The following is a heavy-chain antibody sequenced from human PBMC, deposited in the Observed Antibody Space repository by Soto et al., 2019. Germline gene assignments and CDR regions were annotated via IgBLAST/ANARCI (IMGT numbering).Heavy chain of an antibody. CDR3: AKVGIAFDI. V-gene: IGHV3-30*18. J-gene: IGHJ3*02. CDR2: ISYDGSNK. CDR1: GFTFSSYG. Sequence: QVQLVESGGGVVQPGRSLTLSCAASGFTFSSYGMHWVRQAPGKGLEWVAVISYDGSNKYYADSVKGRFTISRDNSKNTLYLQMNSLGAEDTAVYYCAKVGIAFDIWGQGTMVTVSS.